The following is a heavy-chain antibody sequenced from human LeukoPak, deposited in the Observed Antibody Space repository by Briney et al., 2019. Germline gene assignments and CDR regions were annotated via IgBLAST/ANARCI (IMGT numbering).Heavy chain of an antibody. CDR2: INPNSGGT. CDR1: GYTFTGYY. CDR3: ARVDDSTYTTVDY. D-gene: IGHD1-1*01. J-gene: IGHJ4*02. Sequence: ASVKVSCKASGYTFTGYYMHWVRQAPGQGLEWMGWINPNSGGTNYAQKFQGRVTMTRDTSISAAYMELSRLTSDDTAVYYCARVDDSTYTTVDYWGQGTLVTVSS. V-gene: IGHV1-2*02.